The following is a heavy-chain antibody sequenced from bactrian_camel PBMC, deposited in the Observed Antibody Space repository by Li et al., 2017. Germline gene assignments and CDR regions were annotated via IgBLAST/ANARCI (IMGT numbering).Heavy chain of an antibody. CDR1: GFTFRSHY. D-gene: IGHD5*01. Sequence: QVQLVESGGGTVEPGDSLKLTCKASGFTFRSHYMYWLRQAPGKQLEGIAGVTTFGRPTDVTDSVKGRFIISRDNDENTVYLQMNRLQPEDTGVYYCANVPPTSLAVGLGARGQGTQVTVS. V-gene: IGHV3S1*01. CDR2: VTTFGRPT. J-gene: IGHJ4*01.